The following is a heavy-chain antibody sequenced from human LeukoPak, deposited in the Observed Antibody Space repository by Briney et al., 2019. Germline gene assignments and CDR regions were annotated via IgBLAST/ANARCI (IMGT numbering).Heavy chain of an antibody. D-gene: IGHD6-13*01. Sequence: SETLSLTCTVSGSSISSYYWSWIRQPPGKGLEWIGYIYYSGSTNYNPSLKSRVTISVDTFKNQFSLKLSSVTAADTAVYYCARGPPYSSSWGGYYFDYWGQGTLVTVSS. CDR1: GSSISSYY. V-gene: IGHV4-59*01. CDR3: ARGPPYSSSWGGYYFDY. CDR2: IYYSGST. J-gene: IGHJ4*02.